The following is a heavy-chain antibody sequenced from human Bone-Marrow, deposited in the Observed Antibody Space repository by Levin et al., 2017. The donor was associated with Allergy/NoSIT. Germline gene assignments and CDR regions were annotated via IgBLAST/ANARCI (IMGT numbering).Heavy chain of an antibody. V-gene: IGHV3-66*04. CDR1: EFTVSNNH. J-gene: IGHJ4*02. CDR2: IYSGGST. CDR3: AGHTAGDY. D-gene: IGHD5-18*01. Sequence: QTGGSLRLSCAASEFTVSNNHMNWVRQAPGKGLEWVSLIYSGGSTYYADSVKGRFTISRDNSKNTLFLQMNSLRAEDTAVYYCAGHTAGDYVGQGALVTVSS.